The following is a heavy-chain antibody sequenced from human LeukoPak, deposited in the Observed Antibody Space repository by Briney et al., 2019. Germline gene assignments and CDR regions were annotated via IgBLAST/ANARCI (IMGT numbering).Heavy chain of an antibody. CDR3: AKIRLAIFGVVIGAFDI. J-gene: IGHJ3*02. V-gene: IGHV3-23*01. Sequence: GGSLRLSCAASGFTFSSYAMSWVRQAPGKGLEWVSAISGSGGSTYYADSVKGRFTISRDNSKNTLYLQMNSLRAEDTAVYYCAKIRLAIFGVVIGAFDIRGQGTMVTVSS. D-gene: IGHD3-3*01. CDR2: ISGSGGST. CDR1: GFTFSSYA.